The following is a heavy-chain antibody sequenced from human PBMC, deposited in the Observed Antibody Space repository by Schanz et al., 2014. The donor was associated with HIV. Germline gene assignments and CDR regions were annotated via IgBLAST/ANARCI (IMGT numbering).Heavy chain of an antibody. V-gene: IGHV1-2*02. CDR2: INPNSGGT. CDR3: ARGDILTGLYPYYFDS. J-gene: IGHJ4*02. CDR1: GYTFTGYY. Sequence: QVQLVQSGAEVKKPGASVKVSCKASGYTFTGYYMHWVRQAPGQGLEWMGWINPNSGGTSYAQKFQGRVTMTRDTSTSTVYMQLSSLTSDDTAVYYCARGDILTGLYPYYFDSWGQGTLVTVSS. D-gene: IGHD3-9*01.